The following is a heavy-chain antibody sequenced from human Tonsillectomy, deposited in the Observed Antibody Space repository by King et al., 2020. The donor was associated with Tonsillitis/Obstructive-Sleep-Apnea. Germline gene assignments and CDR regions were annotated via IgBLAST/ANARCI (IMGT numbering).Heavy chain of an antibody. D-gene: IGHD1-26*01. CDR3: VRHVTSGDYYYYMDV. CDR2: IYYSGTT. J-gene: IGHJ6*03. Sequence: LQLQESGPGLVKPSETLSFTCTVSGGSISSSSYYWGWIRQPPGKGLEWVGTIYYSGTTYYNPSLKSRVTVSVDTSRNQFSLKLRSVTAADTAVYYCVRHVTSGDYYYYMDVWGKGTTVTVSS. CDR1: GGSISSSSYY. V-gene: IGHV4-39*01.